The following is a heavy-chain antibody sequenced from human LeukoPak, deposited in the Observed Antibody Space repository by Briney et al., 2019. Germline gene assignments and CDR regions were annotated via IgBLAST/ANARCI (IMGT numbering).Heavy chain of an antibody. D-gene: IGHD2-21*01. Sequence: SVKVSCKASGGTFSSYTISWVRQAPGQGLEWMGRIIPILGIANYAQKFQGRVTITADKSTSTAYMELSCLRSEDTAVYYCARAGPNVVIHLLGTTPLSAAFDIWGQGTMVTVSS. CDR1: GGTFSSYT. V-gene: IGHV1-69*02. CDR2: IIPILGIA. J-gene: IGHJ3*02. CDR3: ARAGPNVVIHLLGTTPLSAAFDI.